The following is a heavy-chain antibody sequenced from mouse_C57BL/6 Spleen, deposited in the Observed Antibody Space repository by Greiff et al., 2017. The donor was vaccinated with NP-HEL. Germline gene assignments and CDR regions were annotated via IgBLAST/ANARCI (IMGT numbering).Heavy chain of an antibody. CDR3: ARALYYNYFDY. Sequence: ASGYTFTSYWMHWVKQRPGQGLEWIGNINPSNGGTNYNEKFKSKATLTVDKSFSTAYMQLSSLTSEDSAVYYCARALYYNYFDYWGQGTTLTVSS. CDR2: INPSNGGT. CDR1: GYTFTSYW. D-gene: IGHD2-1*01. V-gene: IGHV1-53*01. J-gene: IGHJ2*01.